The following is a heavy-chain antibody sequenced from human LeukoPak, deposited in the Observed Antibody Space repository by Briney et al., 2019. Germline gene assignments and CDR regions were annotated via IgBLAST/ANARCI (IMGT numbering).Heavy chain of an antibody. V-gene: IGHV4-59*01. D-gene: IGHD3-22*01. CDR3: ARERGYDSSGYYFYYFDY. J-gene: IGHJ4*02. CDR1: GGSISTYY. Sequence: SETLSLTCTVSGGSISTYYWNFIRQPPGKGLEWIGYIYNSGSTNYNPSLKSRVTISIDASKNQFTLKLSFVTAADTAVYYCARERGYDSSGYYFYYFDYWGQGTLVTVSS. CDR2: IYNSGST.